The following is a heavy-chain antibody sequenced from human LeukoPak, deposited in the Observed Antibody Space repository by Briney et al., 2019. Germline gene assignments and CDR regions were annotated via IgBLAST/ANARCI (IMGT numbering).Heavy chain of an antibody. CDR2: IRSKAYGGTT. V-gene: IGHV3-49*04. CDR3: TRVDCSGGSCYSAY. D-gene: IGHD2-15*01. J-gene: IGHJ4*02. Sequence: GGSLRLSCTASGFTFGDYAMSWVRQAPGKGLEWVGFIRSKAYGGTTEYAASVKGRFTISRDDSKSIAYLQMNSLKTEDTAVYYCTRVDCSGGSCYSAYWGQGTLVTVSS. CDR1: GFTFGDYA.